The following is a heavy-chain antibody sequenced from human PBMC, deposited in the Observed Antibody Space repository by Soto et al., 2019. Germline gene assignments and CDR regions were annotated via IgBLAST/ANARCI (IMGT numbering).Heavy chain of an antibody. CDR2: IYSGGST. Sequence: GGSLRLSCAASGFTVSSNYMSWVRQAPGKGLEWVSVIYSGGSTYYADSVKGRFTISRDISKNTLFFQMNSLRAEDTAVYYCARSYGYEYYFDYWGQGTLVTVSS. D-gene: IGHD3-16*01. CDR1: GFTVSSNY. J-gene: IGHJ4*02. V-gene: IGHV3-53*01. CDR3: ARSYGYEYYFDY.